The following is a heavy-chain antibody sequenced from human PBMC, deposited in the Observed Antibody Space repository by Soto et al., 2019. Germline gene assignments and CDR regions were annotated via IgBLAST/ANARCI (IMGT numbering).Heavy chain of an antibody. CDR1: GGSISSSSYY. D-gene: IGHD3-3*01. CDR2: IYYSGST. CDR3: ARLRDYAFWSGSRGYFDY. V-gene: IGHV4-39*01. J-gene: IGHJ4*02. Sequence: SETLSLTCTVSGGSISSSSYYWGWIRQPPGKGLEWIGSIYYSGSTYYNPSLKSRVTISVDTSKNQFSLKLSSVTAADTAVYYCARLRDYAFWSGSRGYFDYWGQGTLVTVSS.